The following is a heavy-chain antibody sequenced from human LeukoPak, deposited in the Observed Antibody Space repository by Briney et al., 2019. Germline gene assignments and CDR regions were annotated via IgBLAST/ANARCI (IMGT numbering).Heavy chain of an antibody. Sequence: GASVKVSCKASGYTFTSYGITWVRQAPGQGLEWMGWISAYNVNTDYAQKFQGRVTMTTDTFTSTAYMELRSLRSDDTAVYYCALGVVKDYFDLWGRGTLVTVSS. CDR2: ISAYNVNT. V-gene: IGHV1-18*04. CDR3: ALGVVKDYFDL. J-gene: IGHJ2*01. CDR1: GYTFTSYG. D-gene: IGHD2-15*01.